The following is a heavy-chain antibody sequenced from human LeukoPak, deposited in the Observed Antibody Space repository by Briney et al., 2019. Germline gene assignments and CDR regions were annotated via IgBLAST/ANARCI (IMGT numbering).Heavy chain of an antibody. CDR1: GYTFTSYY. Sequence: ASVKVSCKASGYTFTSYYIHWVRQAPGQGLEWMGIINPRFGSSRYAQKFQGRVTMTRDTSTSTVYMELSSLRSEDTAVYYCAREATSRLVPALAGKDFDYWGQGTLVTVSS. J-gene: IGHJ4*02. CDR3: AREATSRLVPALAGKDFDY. D-gene: IGHD6-19*01. V-gene: IGHV1-46*01. CDR2: INPRFGSS.